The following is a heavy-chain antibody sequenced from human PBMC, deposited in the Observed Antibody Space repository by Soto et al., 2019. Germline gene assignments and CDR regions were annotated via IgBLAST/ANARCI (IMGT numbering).Heavy chain of an antibody. CDR2: INPNSGGT. J-gene: IGHJ6*02. V-gene: IGHV1-2*04. D-gene: IGHD2-21*01. CDR1: GYTFTGYY. CDR3: ARDPGLLLCSYYYHYVMYV. Sequence: GASVKVSCKASGYTFTGYYMHWVRQAPGQGLEWMGWINPNSGGTNYAQKFQGWVTMTRDTSISTAYMELSRLRSDDTAVYYCARDPGLLLCSYYYHYVMYVSGQRTTVTVSS.